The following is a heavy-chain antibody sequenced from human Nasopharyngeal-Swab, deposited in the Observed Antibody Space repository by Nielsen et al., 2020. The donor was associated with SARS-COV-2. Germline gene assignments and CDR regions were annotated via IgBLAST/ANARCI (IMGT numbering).Heavy chain of an antibody. V-gene: IGHV3-23*01. J-gene: IGHJ4*02. CDR1: GFTFSSYA. D-gene: IGHD6-13*01. Sequence: GESLKISCAASGFTFSSYAMSWVRQAPGKGLEWVSAISGSGGSTYYADSVKGRFTISSDNSKNTLYLQMNSLRAEDTAVYYCARTGGLAAAGLDYWGQGTLVTVSS. CDR2: ISGSGGST. CDR3: ARTGGLAAAGLDY.